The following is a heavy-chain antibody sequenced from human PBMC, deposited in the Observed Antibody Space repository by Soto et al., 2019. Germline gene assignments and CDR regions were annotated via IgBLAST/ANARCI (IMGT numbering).Heavy chain of an antibody. CDR1: VGTFSSYA. CDR2: IIPIFGTA. V-gene: IGHV1-69*12. CDR3: ARVGWSGYLRVTDYYYGMDV. J-gene: IGHJ6*02. D-gene: IGHD3-3*01. Sequence: QVQLVQSGAEVKKPGSSVKVSCKASVGTFSSYAISWVRQAPGQGLEWMGGIIPIFGTANYAQKFQGRVTITADESTSTAYMELSSLRSEDTAVYYCARVGWSGYLRVTDYYYGMDVWGQGTTVTVSS.